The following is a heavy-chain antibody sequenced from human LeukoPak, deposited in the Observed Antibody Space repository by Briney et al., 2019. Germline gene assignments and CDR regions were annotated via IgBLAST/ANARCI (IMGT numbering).Heavy chain of an antibody. CDR3: TKDPNGDYIGAFDP. Sequence: GGSLRLSCAASGFSFSSFAMTWVRQAPGKGLEWVSSITGGHYATYNTDSVKGRFIISRDNAKNTLYLQMNSLRADDTAIYYCTKDPNGDYIGAFDPWGQGTLVIVSS. J-gene: IGHJ5*02. CDR1: GFSFSSFA. V-gene: IGHV3-23*01. D-gene: IGHD4-17*01. CDR2: ITGGHYAT.